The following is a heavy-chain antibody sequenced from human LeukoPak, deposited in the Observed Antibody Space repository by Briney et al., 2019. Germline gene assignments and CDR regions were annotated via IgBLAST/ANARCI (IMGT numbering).Heavy chain of an antibody. V-gene: IGHV3-66*04. CDR1: GFTVSTSY. CDR3: ARQTLGAFDI. J-gene: IGHJ3*02. CDR2: TDSGGGT. Sequence: GGSLRLSCAASGFTVSTSYMTWVRQAPGKGLEWVSVTDSGGGTYYADSVKGRFTISRDSSKNTLFLQMNSLRAEDTAVYYCARQTLGAFDIWGQGTLVTVSS.